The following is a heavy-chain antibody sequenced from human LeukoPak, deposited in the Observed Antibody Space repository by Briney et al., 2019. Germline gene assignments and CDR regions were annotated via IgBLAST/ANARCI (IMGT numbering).Heavy chain of an antibody. D-gene: IGHD6-19*01. V-gene: IGHV3-43*02. CDR2: ISGDGGST. J-gene: IGHJ3*02. CDR1: GFFVGDFA. Sequence: GGSLRPSCAASGFFVGDFAMYWVRQAPGKGLEWVSLISGDGGSTYYADSVKGRFTISRDNSKNSLFLQMNSLRTEDTALYYCAKDILSEQWHDAFDIWGQGTMVTVSS. CDR3: AKDILSEQWHDAFDI.